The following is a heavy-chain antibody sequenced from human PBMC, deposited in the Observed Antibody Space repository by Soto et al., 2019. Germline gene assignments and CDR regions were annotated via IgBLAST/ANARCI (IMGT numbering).Heavy chain of an antibody. Sequence: QVQLVESGGGVVQPGRSLRLSCAASGFTFSSYGMHWVRQAPGKGLEWVAVILYAGSNKYYADSVKGRFTIYRDNSKNTLYLQMNSLRAEDTAVYYCANRIVGRNYYYAMDVWGQGTTVTVSS. J-gene: IGHJ6*02. V-gene: IGHV3-30*18. CDR1: GFTFSSYG. CDR3: ANRIVGRNYYYAMDV. D-gene: IGHD3-22*01. CDR2: ILYAGSNK.